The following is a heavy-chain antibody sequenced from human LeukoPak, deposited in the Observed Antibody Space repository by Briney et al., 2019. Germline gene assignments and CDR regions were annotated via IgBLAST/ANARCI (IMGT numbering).Heavy chain of an antibody. CDR2: ISYDGSNK. CDR3: ARSCRATVARSPLDY. V-gene: IGHV3-30-3*01. Sequence: PGRSLRLSCAASGFTFSSYAMHWVRQAPGKGLEWVAVISYDGSNKYYADSVKGRFTISRDNSKNTLYLQMNSLRAEDTAVYYCARSCRATVARSPLDYWGQGTLVTVSS. D-gene: IGHD5-12*01. J-gene: IGHJ4*02. CDR1: GFTFSSYA.